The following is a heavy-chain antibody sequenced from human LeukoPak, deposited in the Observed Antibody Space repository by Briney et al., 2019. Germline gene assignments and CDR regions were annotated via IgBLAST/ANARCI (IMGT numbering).Heavy chain of an antibody. Sequence: GGSLRLSCAASGFTFSSYSMNWVRQAPGKGLECVSYISSSSSTIYYADSVKGRFTISRDNAKDSLYLQMNSLRAEDTAVYYCATFRARAFDIWGQGTVVTVSS. J-gene: IGHJ3*02. CDR3: ATFRARAFDI. V-gene: IGHV3-48*01. CDR2: ISSSSSTI. CDR1: GFTFSSYS.